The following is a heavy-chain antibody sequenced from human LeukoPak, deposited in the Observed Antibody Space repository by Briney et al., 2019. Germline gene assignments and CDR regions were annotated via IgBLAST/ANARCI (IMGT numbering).Heavy chain of an antibody. CDR1: GGSISSYY. Sequence: SETLSLTCTVSGGSISSYYWSWIRQPPGKGLEWIGYIYYSGSTKYNPSLKSRVTISVDTAKNQLSLKLSSVTAADAAVDDCASEISPWPEYCFDPWGQGTLVTVSS. V-gene: IGHV4-59*01. CDR2: IYYSGST. CDR3: ASEISPWPEYCFDP. D-gene: IGHD2/OR15-2a*01. J-gene: IGHJ5*02.